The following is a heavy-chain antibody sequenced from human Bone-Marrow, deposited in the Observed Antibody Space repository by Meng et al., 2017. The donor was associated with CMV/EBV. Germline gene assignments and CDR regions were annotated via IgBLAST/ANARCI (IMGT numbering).Heavy chain of an antibody. CDR2: IKSKTDGGTT. D-gene: IGHD1-7*01. CDR3: ARGELELRGAFDP. CDR1: GLIFSNAW. Sequence: GESLKISCAASGLIFSNAWMSWVRQAPGKGLEWVGRIKSKTDGGTTDYAAPVKGRFTISRDNSKNTLYLQMNSLRAEDTAVYYCARGELELRGAFDPWGQGTLVTVSS. J-gene: IGHJ5*02. V-gene: IGHV3-15*01.